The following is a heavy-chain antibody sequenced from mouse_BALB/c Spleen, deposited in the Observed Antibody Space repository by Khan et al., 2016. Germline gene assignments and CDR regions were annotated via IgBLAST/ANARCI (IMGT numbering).Heavy chain of an antibody. J-gene: IGHJ2*01. CDR3: AREDWDEDY. Sequence: QIQLVQSGPELKKPGETVKISCKASGYTFTNYGMNWVKQAPGKGLKWKGWINTNTGEPTYAEEFKGRFAFSLETSASTAYLQINNLKNEDTATYFCAREDWDEDYWGQGTTLTVSS. CDR2: INTNTGEP. D-gene: IGHD4-1*01. CDR1: GYTFTNYG. V-gene: IGHV9-3*02.